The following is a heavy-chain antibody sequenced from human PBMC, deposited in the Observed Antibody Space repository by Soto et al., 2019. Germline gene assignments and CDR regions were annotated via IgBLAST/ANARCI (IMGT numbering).Heavy chain of an antibody. V-gene: IGHV3-11*06. Sequence: GVLRLSCAASGFTFSDYYMSWIRQAPGKGLEWVSYISSSSSYTNYADSVKGRFTTSRDNAKNSLYLQMNSLRAEDTAVYYCARDGKRYCSSTSCLVAFDIWGQGTMVTVSS. CDR2: ISSSSSYT. D-gene: IGHD2-2*01. CDR1: GFTFSDYY. J-gene: IGHJ3*02. CDR3: ARDGKRYCSSTSCLVAFDI.